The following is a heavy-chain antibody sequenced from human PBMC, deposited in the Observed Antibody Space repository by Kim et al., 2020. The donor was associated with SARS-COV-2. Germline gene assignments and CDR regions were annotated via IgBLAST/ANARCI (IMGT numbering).Heavy chain of an antibody. Sequence: GGSLRLSCAASGFTFSSYAMSWVRQAPGKGLEWVSAISGSGGSTYYADSVKGRFTISRDNSKNTLYLQMNSLRAEDTAVYYCAKAFITMVRGALNWFDPWGQGTLVTVSS. CDR2: ISGSGGST. V-gene: IGHV3-23*01. J-gene: IGHJ5*02. D-gene: IGHD3-10*01. CDR3: AKAFITMVRGALNWFDP. CDR1: GFTFSSYA.